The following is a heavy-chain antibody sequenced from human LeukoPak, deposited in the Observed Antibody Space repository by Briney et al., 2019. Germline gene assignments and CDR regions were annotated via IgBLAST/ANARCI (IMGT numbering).Heavy chain of an antibody. Sequence: GGSLRLSCAASGFTFSSYGMHWVRQAPGKGLEWVAVISYDGSNKYYADSVKGRFTISRDNSKNTLYLQMNSLRAEDTAVYYCAKDHVSTGDYWGQGTLVTVSS. D-gene: IGHD1-14*01. J-gene: IGHJ4*02. CDR3: AKDHVSTGDY. CDR2: ISYDGSNK. V-gene: IGHV3-30*18. CDR1: GFTFSSYG.